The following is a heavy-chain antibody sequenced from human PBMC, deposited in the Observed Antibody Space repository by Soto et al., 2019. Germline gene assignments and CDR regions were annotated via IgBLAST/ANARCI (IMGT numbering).Heavy chain of an antibody. J-gene: IGHJ5*02. Sequence: QITLKESGPTLVKPTQTLTLTCTFSGFSLSTSGVCVGWIRQPPGKALDWLALIYWDDDKRYSPSLKCMLTITKDTSKNQVVLTMTNMDPVDTATYYCAHTPGIAVAGPTSNWFDPWGQGTLVTVSS. V-gene: IGHV2-5*02. CDR3: AHTPGIAVAGPTSNWFDP. D-gene: IGHD6-19*01. CDR2: IYWDDDK. CDR1: GFSLSTSGVC.